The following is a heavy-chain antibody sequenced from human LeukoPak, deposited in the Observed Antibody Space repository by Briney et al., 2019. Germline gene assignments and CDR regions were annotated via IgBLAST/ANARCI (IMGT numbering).Heavy chain of an antibody. CDR3: ARGYSYGYALDY. V-gene: IGHV4-39*01. CDR1: GASVSSSGYY. D-gene: IGHD5-18*01. Sequence: TSETLSLTCTVSGASVSSSGYYWAWIRQPPGKGLEWIGNIYYSGTTYYNPSLKSRVTISLDTSKNQFSLKVNFVTAADTAVYYCARGYSYGYALDYWGQGTLVTVSS. J-gene: IGHJ4*02. CDR2: IYYSGTT.